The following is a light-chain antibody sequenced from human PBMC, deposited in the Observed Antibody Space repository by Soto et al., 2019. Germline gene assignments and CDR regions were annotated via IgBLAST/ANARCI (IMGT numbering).Light chain of an antibody. V-gene: IGLV1-44*01. J-gene: IGLJ1*01. CDR3: AAWDDSPTGYV. CDR2: SNN. Sequence: QTVLTQPPSASGTPGQRVTISCSGSSSNIGSYTVNWYQHFPGTAPKLLIYSNNQRPSGVPDRFSGSKSGTSASLAISGLQSEDEADYYCAAWDDSPTGYVFGTGTKLTVL. CDR1: SSNIGSYT.